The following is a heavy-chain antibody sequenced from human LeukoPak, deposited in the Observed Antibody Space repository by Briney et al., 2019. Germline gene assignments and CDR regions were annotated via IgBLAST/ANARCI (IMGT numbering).Heavy chain of an antibody. CDR2: IYTSGST. Sequence: SQTLSLTCTVSGGPISSGSYYWSWIRQPAGKGLEWIGRIYTSGSTNYNPSLKSRVTISVDTSKNQFSLELSSVTAADTAVYYCARGIGGSYYVYDFDYWGQGTLVTVSS. V-gene: IGHV4-61*02. J-gene: IGHJ4*02. CDR3: ARGIGGSYYVYDFDY. CDR1: GGPISSGSYY. D-gene: IGHD1-26*01.